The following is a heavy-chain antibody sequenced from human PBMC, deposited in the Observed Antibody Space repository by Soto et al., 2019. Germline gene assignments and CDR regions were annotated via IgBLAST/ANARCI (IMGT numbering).Heavy chain of an antibody. D-gene: IGHD3-22*01. CDR1: GFTFSSYA. V-gene: IGHV3-23*01. CDR3: ARERADYYDRSGYRPIYRWLDP. Sequence: GGSLRLSCAASGFTFSSYAMSWVRQAPGKGLEWVSAISGSGGSTYYADSVKGRFTISRDNSKNTLYLQMNSLRAEDTAVYYCARERADYYDRSGYRPIYRWLDPWGQGTLVTVAS. CDR2: ISGSGGST. J-gene: IGHJ5*02.